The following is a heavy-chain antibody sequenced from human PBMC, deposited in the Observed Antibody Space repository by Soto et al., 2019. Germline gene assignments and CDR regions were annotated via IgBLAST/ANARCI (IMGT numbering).Heavy chain of an antibody. V-gene: IGHV4-39*01. Sequence: QLQLQESGPGLVRASETLSLTCTVSGGSISGSTYSWGWIRQPPGKGPEWIGNIYYSGSTYYNPSLHSRVTISVDTSKNQFSLRLTSVTAADTAVYFCGRTRIAVVTPSYLDYWGQGTLVTVSS. J-gene: IGHJ4*02. CDR2: IYYSGST. CDR1: GGSISGSTYS. D-gene: IGHD2-15*01. CDR3: GRTRIAVVTPSYLDY.